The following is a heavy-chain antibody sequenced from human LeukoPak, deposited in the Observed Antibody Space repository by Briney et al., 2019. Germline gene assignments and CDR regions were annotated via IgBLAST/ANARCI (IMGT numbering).Heavy chain of an antibody. J-gene: IGHJ2*01. V-gene: IGHV4-39*02. CDR3: ARENDGPGEPNWYFDL. Sequence: PSETLSLTCTVSGGSISSSSYYWGWIRQPPGKGLEWIGSIYYSGSTYYNPSLKSRVTISVDTSKNQFSLKLSSVTAADTAVYYCARENDGPGEPNWYFDLWGRGTLVTVSS. CDR1: GGSISSSSYY. CDR2: IYYSGST. D-gene: IGHD1-1*01.